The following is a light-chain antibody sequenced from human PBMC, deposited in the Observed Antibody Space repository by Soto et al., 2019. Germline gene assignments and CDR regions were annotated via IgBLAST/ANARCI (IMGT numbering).Light chain of an antibody. CDR1: QSVRTF. CDR2: DAS. CDR3: QQRSYWPPIN. J-gene: IGKJ5*01. Sequence: EIVLTQSPATLSLSPGDRATLSCRASQSVRTFLAWYQQKPGQAPRLLIYDASNRATGIPARFSGSGSGTEFTLTISSLEPEDFAVYYCQQRSYWPPINFGQGTRLEIK. V-gene: IGKV3-11*01.